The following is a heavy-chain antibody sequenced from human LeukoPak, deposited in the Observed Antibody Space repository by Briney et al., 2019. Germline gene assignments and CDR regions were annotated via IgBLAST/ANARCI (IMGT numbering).Heavy chain of an antibody. J-gene: IGHJ3*02. CDR1: GFTFSSYW. CDR3: ARDLLAYCGGDCYPDAFDI. D-gene: IGHD2-21*02. Sequence: GGSLRLSCAASGFTFSSYWMSWVRQAPGKGLEWVANIKQDGSEKYYVDSVKGRFTISRDNAKNSLYLQMNSLRAEDTAVYYCARDLLAYCGGDCYPDAFDIWGQGTMVTVSS. V-gene: IGHV3-7*01. CDR2: IKQDGSEK.